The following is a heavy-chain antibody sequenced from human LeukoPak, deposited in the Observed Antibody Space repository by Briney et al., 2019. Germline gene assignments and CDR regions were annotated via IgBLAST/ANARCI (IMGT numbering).Heavy chain of an antibody. D-gene: IGHD6-13*01. J-gene: IGHJ4*02. CDR3: ARAVGVAAATFDY. Sequence: SVKVSCKASGGTFSSYAISWVRQAPGQGLEWMGRIIPILGIANYAQKFQGRVTITADKSTSTAYMELSSLRSEDTAVNYCARAVGVAAATFDYWGQGTLVTVSS. CDR1: GGTFSSYA. CDR2: IIPILGIA. V-gene: IGHV1-69*04.